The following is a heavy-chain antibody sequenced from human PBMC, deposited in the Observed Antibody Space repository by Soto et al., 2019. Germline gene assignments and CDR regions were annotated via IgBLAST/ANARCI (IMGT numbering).Heavy chain of an antibody. J-gene: IGHJ4*02. CDR2: ISGSGGST. V-gene: IGHV3-23*01. D-gene: IGHD3-10*01. CDR3: APTPLWFGELFEFVY. CDR1: GFTFSSYA. Sequence: GGSLRLSCAASGFTFSSYAMSWVRQAPGKGLEWVSAISGSGGSTYYADSVKGRFTISRDNSKNTLYLQMNSLRAEDTAVYYCAPTPLWFGELFEFVYWGQGTLVTVSS.